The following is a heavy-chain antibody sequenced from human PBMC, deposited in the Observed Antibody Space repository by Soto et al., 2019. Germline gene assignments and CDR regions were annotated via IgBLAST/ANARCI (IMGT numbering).Heavy chain of an antibody. Sequence: GGSLRLSCAASGFTFSSYAMHWVRQAPGKGLEWVAVISYDGSNKYYADSVKGRFTISRDNSKNTLYLQMNSLRAEDTAVYYCARVLRDPPDGSGSYQYYYGMDVWGQGTTVTVSS. CDR1: GFTFSSYA. V-gene: IGHV3-30-3*01. D-gene: IGHD3-10*01. CDR3: ARVLRDPPDGSGSYQYYYGMDV. CDR2: ISYDGSNK. J-gene: IGHJ6*02.